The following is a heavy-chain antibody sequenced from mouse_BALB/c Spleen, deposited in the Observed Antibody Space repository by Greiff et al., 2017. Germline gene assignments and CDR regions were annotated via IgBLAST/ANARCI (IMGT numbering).Heavy chain of an antibody. J-gene: IGHJ4*01. CDR3: ASLITTGYAMDY. Sequence: EVQLQESGGDLVKPGGSLKLSCAASGFTFSSYGMSWVRQTPDKRLEWVATISSGGSYTYYPDSVKGRFTISRDNAKNTLYLQMSSLKSEDTAMYYCASLITTGYAMDYWGQGTSVTVSS. CDR2: ISSGGSYT. D-gene: IGHD1-2*01. V-gene: IGHV5-6*01. CDR1: GFTFSSYG.